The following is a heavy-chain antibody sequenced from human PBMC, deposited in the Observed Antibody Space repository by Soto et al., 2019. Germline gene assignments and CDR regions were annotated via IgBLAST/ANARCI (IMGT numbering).Heavy chain of an antibody. CDR2: VRNKVNSYTT. CDR1: GFTFSDYY. J-gene: IGHJ4*02. Sequence: EVQLVESGGGLVQPEGSLRLSCAASGFTFSDYYMDWVRQAPGKGLEWVGRVRNKVNSYTTEYAASVKGRFTVSRDDSRNTLYLQMNILKAGDTAMYYCSRAGILTTPYYTDYWGLGTLVTVSS. V-gene: IGHV3-72*01. CDR3: SRAGILTTPYYTDY. D-gene: IGHD2-21*01.